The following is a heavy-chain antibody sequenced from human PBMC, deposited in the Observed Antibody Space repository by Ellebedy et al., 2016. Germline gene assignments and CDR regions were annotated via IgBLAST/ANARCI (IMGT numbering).Heavy chain of an antibody. D-gene: IGHD3-3*01. CDR3: TRDANEWSRDY. Sequence: GESLKISXAASGFTFSNSGMTWIRQAPGKGLEWVATISRGGEAYYPDPLKGRFTIFRDNAMNSVYLQLNSLNVDDTAVYYCTRDANEWSRDYWGQGTLVTVSS. J-gene: IGHJ4*02. V-gene: IGHV3-21*06. CDR2: ISRGGEA. CDR1: GFTFSNSG.